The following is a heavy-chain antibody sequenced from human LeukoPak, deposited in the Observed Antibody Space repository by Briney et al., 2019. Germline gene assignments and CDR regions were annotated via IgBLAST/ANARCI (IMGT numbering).Heavy chain of an antibody. CDR3: ARDGTFYDSSGFTY. CDR2: IYTSGST. CDR1: GGSFSGYY. D-gene: IGHD3-22*01. Sequence: SETLSLTCAVYGGSFSGYYWSWIRQPAGKGLEWIGRIYTSGSTNYNPSLKSRVTMSVDTSKNQFSLKLSSVTAADTAVYYCARDGTFYDSSGFTYWGQGTLVTVSS. J-gene: IGHJ4*02. V-gene: IGHV4-4*07.